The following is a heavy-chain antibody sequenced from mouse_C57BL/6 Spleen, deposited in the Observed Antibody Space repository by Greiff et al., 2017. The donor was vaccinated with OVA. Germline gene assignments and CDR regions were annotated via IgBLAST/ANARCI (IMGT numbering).Heavy chain of an antibody. V-gene: IGHV1-82*01. J-gene: IGHJ4*01. CDR2: IYPGDGDT. CDR1: GYAFSSSW. CDR3: ARNWAGDYYAMDY. D-gene: IGHD4-1*01. Sequence: QVQLQQSGPELVKPGASVKISCKASGYAFSSSWMNWVKQRPGKGLEWIGRIYPGDGDTNYNGKFKGKATLTADKSSSTAYMQLSSLTSEDSAVYFCARNWAGDYYAMDYWGQGTPVTVSS.